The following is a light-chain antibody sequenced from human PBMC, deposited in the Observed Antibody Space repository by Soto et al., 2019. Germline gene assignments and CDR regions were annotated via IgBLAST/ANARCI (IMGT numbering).Light chain of an antibody. CDR1: RSDVGRYNY. Sequence: QFALTQPASVSGSPGQSITIFCTGTRSDVGRYNYVSWYQEYPGRAPKRIIFDVTNRPSGVSHRFSGSKSGNTASLTISGLQAEDEADYYCNSYTGTSARYAFGTGTKVTVL. V-gene: IGLV2-14*03. J-gene: IGLJ1*01. CDR3: NSYTGTSARYA. CDR2: DVT.